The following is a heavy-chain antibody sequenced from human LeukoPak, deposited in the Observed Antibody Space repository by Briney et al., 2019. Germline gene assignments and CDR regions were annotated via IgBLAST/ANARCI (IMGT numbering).Heavy chain of an antibody. D-gene: IGHD7-27*01. CDR1: GGSISSSSYF. V-gene: IGHV4-39*07. CDR2: IYYTGST. CDR3: ARGDELWGSSDY. J-gene: IGHJ4*02. Sequence: SETLSLTCTVSGGSISSSSYFWAWIRQPPGKGLEWIGSIYYTGSTYYNPSLKSRVTISVDTSKSQFSLKLSSVTAADTAVYYCARGDELWGSSDYWGQGTLVTVSS.